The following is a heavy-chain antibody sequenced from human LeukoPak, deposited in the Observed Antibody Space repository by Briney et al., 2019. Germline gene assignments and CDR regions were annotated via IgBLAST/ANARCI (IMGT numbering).Heavy chain of an antibody. CDR2: IYYSGSS. J-gene: IGHJ4*02. CDR1: GGSFSGYY. CDR3: ARGNDY. V-gene: IGHV4-34*11. Sequence: SETLSLTCAVYGGSFSGYYWSWIRQPPGEGLEWIGYIYYSGSSNYNPSLKSRVTISVDTSKNQVSLKLSSVTAADTAVYYCARGNDYWGQGTLVTVSS.